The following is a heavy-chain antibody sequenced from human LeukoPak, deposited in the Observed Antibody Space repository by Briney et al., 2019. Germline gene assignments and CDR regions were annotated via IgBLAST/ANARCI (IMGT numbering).Heavy chain of an antibody. Sequence: GGSLRLSCAASGFTFSSYSMNWVRQAPGKGPEWVSSISSSSSYIYYADSVKGRFTISRDNAKNSLYLQMNSLRAEDTAVYYCASAADYYDSSGYLRVYYFDYWGQGTLVTVSS. CDR1: GFTFSSYS. CDR3: ASAADYYDSSGYLRVYYFDY. D-gene: IGHD3-22*01. V-gene: IGHV3-21*01. CDR2: ISSSSSYI. J-gene: IGHJ4*02.